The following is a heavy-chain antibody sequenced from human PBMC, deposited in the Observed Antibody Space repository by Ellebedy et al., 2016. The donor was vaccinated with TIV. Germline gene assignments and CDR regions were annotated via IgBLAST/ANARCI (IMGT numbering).Heavy chain of an antibody. Sequence: PGGSLRLSCKGSGYSFISYWIGWVRQMPGKGLEWMGIIYPGDSDNRYSPSFQGQVTISDDKSISTAYLQWNSLKASDTAMYYCARRPSYEDDAFDIWGQGTMVTVSS. V-gene: IGHV5-51*01. D-gene: IGHD5-12*01. CDR3: ARRPSYEDDAFDI. CDR1: GYSFISYW. CDR2: IYPGDSDN. J-gene: IGHJ3*02.